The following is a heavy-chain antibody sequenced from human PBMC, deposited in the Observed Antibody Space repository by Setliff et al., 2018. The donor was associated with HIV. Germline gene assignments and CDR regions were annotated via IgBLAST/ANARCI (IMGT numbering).Heavy chain of an antibody. CDR3: ASENTRNAFDI. CDR2: INAGNGNT. CDR1: GGTFSSYA. Sequence: ASVKVSCKASGGTFSSYAISWVRQAPGQRLEWMGWINAGNGNTKYSQKFQGRVTITRDTSASTAYMELSSLRSEDTAVYYCASENTRNAFDIWGQGTMVTVSS. J-gene: IGHJ3*02. V-gene: IGHV1-3*01. D-gene: IGHD1-26*01.